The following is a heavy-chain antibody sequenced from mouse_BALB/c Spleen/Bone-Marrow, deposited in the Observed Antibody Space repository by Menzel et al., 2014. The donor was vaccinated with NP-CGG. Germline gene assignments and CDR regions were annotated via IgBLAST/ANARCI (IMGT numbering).Heavy chain of an antibody. CDR2: IYPGSGNT. D-gene: IGHD4-1*01. J-gene: IGHJ2*01. Sequence: VQGVESGPELVKPGASVKISCKVSGYTFTDYYINWVKQKPGQGLEWIGWIYPGSGNTKYNEKFKGKATLTVDTSSSTAYMQLSSLTSEDTAVYFCVRNWDPYWGQGTTLTVSS. CDR1: GYTFTDYY. CDR3: VRNWDPY. V-gene: IGHV1-84*02.